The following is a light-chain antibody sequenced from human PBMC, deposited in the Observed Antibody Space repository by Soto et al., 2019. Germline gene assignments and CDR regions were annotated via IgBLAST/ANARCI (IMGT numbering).Light chain of an antibody. Sequence: QSVLTQPPSVSGAPGQRVTISCTGSSSKIGAGYDVHWYQQLPGTAPKILIYGNTNRPSGVPDRFSGSKSGTSASLAITGLQAEDEADYYCQSYDSSLSVNYVFGTGTQLTVL. V-gene: IGLV1-40*01. CDR2: GNT. J-gene: IGLJ1*01. CDR1: SSKIGAGYD. CDR3: QSYDSSLSVNYV.